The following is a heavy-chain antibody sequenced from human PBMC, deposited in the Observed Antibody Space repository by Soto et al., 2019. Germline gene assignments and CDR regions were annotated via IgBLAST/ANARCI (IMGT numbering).Heavy chain of an antibody. CDR3: ARGFDLQYGLDV. Sequence: GGSLRLSCAASGFTLSTYSWNWVRQAPGKGLEWLSYISGSSHIIYYADSVKGRFTISRDNAKNSLYLQMNSLRDEDTAVYFCARGFDLQYGLDVWGQGTTVTVSS. J-gene: IGHJ6*02. D-gene: IGHD3-10*01. V-gene: IGHV3-48*02. CDR2: ISGSSHII. CDR1: GFTLSTYS.